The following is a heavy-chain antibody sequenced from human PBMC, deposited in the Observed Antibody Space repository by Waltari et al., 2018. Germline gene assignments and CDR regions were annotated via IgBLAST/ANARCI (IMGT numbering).Heavy chain of an antibody. Sequence: EVQLVESGGGLVQPGRSLRLSCAASGFTFDDYAMHWVRQAPGKGLEWVSGISWNSGSIGYADSVKGRFTISRDNAKNSLYLQMNSLRAEDTALYYCAKDKDSGSYTKAFDIWGQGTMVTVSS. CDR1: GFTFDDYA. CDR3: AKDKDSGSYTKAFDI. J-gene: IGHJ3*02. CDR2: ISWNSGSI. D-gene: IGHD1-26*01. V-gene: IGHV3-9*01.